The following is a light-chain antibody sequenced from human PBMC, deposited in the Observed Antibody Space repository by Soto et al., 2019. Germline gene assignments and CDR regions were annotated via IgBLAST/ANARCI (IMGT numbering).Light chain of an antibody. Sequence: EIVLTQSPGTLSLSPGERATLSCRASQSVSSNYLAWYQQTPGQAPRLLIYGASSRATGIPDRFSGSGSGTDFTLTISRLEPEEFAVYFCQQYGSSPGTFGQGTKLEIK. CDR3: QQYGSSPGT. J-gene: IGKJ2*02. CDR1: QSVSSNY. CDR2: GAS. V-gene: IGKV3-20*01.